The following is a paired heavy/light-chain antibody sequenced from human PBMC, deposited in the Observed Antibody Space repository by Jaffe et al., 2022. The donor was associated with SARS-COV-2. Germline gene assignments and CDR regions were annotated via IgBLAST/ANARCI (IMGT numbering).Heavy chain of an antibody. V-gene: IGHV3-23*04. Sequence: EVQLVESGGGLVQPGGSLRLSCVGSGFTFRSYAMGWVRQAPGKGLEWVSGMSGSGGSTYYADSVKGRFTISRDNSKNTLFLQMNSLRAEDTAEYYCAKGLWFGDLSFDYWGQGTLVTVSS. D-gene: IGHD3-10*01. CDR1: GFTFRSYA. CDR2: MSGSGGST. CDR3: AKGLWFGDLSFDY. J-gene: IGHJ4*02.
Light chain of an antibody. CDR2: GAS. CDR3: QQYANSPFT. V-gene: IGKV3-20*01. Sequence: EIVLTQSPDTLSLSPGERATLSCRASQSLRSSYLAWYQQKPGQAPRLLIYGASSRATGIPDRFSGSGSGTDFSLTISRLEPEDFAVYYCQQYANSPFTFGPGTKVDIK. J-gene: IGKJ3*01. CDR1: QSLRSSY.